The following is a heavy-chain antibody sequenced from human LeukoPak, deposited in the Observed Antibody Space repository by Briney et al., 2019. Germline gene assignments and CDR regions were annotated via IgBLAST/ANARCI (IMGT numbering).Heavy chain of an antibody. CDR3: ANLHDY. CDR2: ISYDGSIK. CDR1: GFSFSTYA. J-gene: IGHJ4*02. V-gene: IGHV3-30*18. Sequence: QPGRSLRLSCAASGFSFSTYAMHWVRQAPGKGLEWVAVISYDGSIKYYADSVKGRFTISRDNSKNILFLQMSSLRVEDTAVYYCANLHDYWGQGTQVTVPS.